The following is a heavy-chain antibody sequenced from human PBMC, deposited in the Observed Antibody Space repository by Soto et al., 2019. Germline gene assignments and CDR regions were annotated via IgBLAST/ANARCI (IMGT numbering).Heavy chain of an antibody. D-gene: IGHD6-13*01. CDR3: AKAAIGYSSSWYSYYYYGMDV. Sequence: GGSLRLSCAASGFTFSSYAMSWVRQAPGKGLEWVSAISGSGGSTYYADSVKGRFTISRDNSKNTLYLQMNSLRAEDTAVYYCAKAAIGYSSSWYSYYYYGMDVWGQGTTVTVSS. J-gene: IGHJ6*02. CDR1: GFTFSSYA. CDR2: ISGSGGST. V-gene: IGHV3-23*01.